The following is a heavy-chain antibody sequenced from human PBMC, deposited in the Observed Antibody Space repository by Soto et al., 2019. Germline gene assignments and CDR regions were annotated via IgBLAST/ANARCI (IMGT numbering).Heavy chain of an antibody. D-gene: IGHD3-22*01. V-gene: IGHV1-69*01. J-gene: IGHJ3*01. CDR2: FIPIFRTL. CDR1: GGIFGSHG. CDR3: VRDRRIYYSDPHEEFDASGYEV. Sequence: QVQLIQSEAEVKEPGSSVRVSCTASGGIFGSHGLSWGRQAPGQRLEWVGGFIPIFRTLTYTEKFQARVRIAADESTNTVSLELSRLTSEDTAVYYCVRDRRIYYSDPHEEFDASGYEVWGQGPMVSVSS.